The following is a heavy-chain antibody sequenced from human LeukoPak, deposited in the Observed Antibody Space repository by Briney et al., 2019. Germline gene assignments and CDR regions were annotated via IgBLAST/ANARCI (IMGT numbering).Heavy chain of an antibody. J-gene: IGHJ3*02. CDR2: INPNSGGT. D-gene: IGHD1-1*01. CDR3: ARCSTPHWIFDAFDI. V-gene: IGHV1-2*02. CDR1: GYTLTGYY. Sequence: EASVKVSCKASGYTLTGYYMHWVRQAPGQGLEWMGWINPNSGGTNYAQKFQGRVTMTRDTSISTAYMELSGLRSDDTAVYYCARCSTPHWIFDAFDIWGQGTMVTVSS.